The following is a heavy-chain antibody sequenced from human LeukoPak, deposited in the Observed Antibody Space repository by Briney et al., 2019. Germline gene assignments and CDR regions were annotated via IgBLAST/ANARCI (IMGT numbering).Heavy chain of an antibody. Sequence: PGGSLRLSCAASGFTFSSYGMHWVRQAPGKGLEWVAFIRYDGNNKYYADSVKGRFTISRDNSKNTLYLQMNSLRAEDTAVYYCAKEVASTSFFDYWGQGTLVTVSS. CDR1: GFTFSSYG. D-gene: IGHD5-24*01. V-gene: IGHV3-30*02. J-gene: IGHJ4*02. CDR3: AKEVASTSFFDY. CDR2: IRYDGNNK.